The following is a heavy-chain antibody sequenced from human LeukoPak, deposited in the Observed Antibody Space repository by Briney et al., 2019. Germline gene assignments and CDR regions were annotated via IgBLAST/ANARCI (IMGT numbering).Heavy chain of an antibody. D-gene: IGHD3-22*01. J-gene: IGHJ4*02. V-gene: IGHV3-48*01. CDR1: GFTFSSYS. CDR2: ISSSIITI. Sequence: GGSLRLSCAASGFTFSSYSMNWVRQAPGKGLEWVSYISSSIITIYYTGSVKGRFAISRDNAKNSLYLQMNSLRAEDTALYYCARGRGYYYDSSGYTPGGYWGQGTLVTVSS. CDR3: ARGRGYYYDSSGYTPGGY.